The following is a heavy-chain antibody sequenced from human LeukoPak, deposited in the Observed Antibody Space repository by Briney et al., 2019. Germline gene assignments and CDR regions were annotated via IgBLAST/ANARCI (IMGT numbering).Heavy chain of an antibody. J-gene: IGHJ6*03. Sequence: GGSLRLSCAASGFTFSSYWMSWVRQAPGKGLEWVANIKQDGSEKYYVDSVKGRFTISRDNAKNSLYLQMNSLRAEDTAVYYCARGVYYYYYYMDVWGKGTTVTISS. CDR3: ARGVYYYYYYMDV. V-gene: IGHV3-7*01. D-gene: IGHD6-13*01. CDR2: IKQDGSEK. CDR1: GFTFSSYW.